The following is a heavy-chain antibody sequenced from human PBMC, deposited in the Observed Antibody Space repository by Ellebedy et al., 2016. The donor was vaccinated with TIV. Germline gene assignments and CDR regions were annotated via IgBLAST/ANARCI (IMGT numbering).Heavy chain of an antibody. Sequence: PSETLSLTCAASGFTFNNYAMSWVRQAPGKGLEWVSTISHTGTRTYYANSVEGRFIISRDNSKRTLYLQMNSLRAEDTAVYYCAKGRGGGSDSSAPRYYFDSWGLGTLVTVSS. J-gene: IGHJ4*02. CDR2: ISHTGTRT. CDR3: AKGRGGGSDSSAPRYYFDS. V-gene: IGHV3-23*01. CDR1: GFTFNNYA. D-gene: IGHD6-19*01.